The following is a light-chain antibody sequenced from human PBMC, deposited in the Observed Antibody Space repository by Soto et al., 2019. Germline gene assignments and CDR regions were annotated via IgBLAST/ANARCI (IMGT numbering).Light chain of an antibody. J-gene: IGKJ4*01. CDR3: QQYNVWPLT. Sequence: EIVMTKSPATLSVSPGERATLSCRASQSVSSNLAWYQQKPGQTPKLLIYVASTRATGIPARFSGSGSGTEFTLTISSMMYEYFAVYYCQQYNVWPLTFGGGTKVEFK. CDR2: VAS. V-gene: IGKV3-15*01. CDR1: QSVSSN.